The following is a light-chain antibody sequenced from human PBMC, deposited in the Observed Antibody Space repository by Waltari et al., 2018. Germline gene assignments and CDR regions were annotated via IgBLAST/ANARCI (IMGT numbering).Light chain of an antibody. CDR2: DSS. Sequence: DIQMAQSPSSLSASIGDRVPITCRASQFITTYLNWYQHKPWEAPKLLMYDSSTLQIGVPSRFSGIGSGTDFTLTISSLQPEDIATYYCQHSFGNPPWTFGRGTKV. CDR1: QFITTY. J-gene: IGKJ1*01. CDR3: QHSFGNPPWT. V-gene: IGKV1-39*01.